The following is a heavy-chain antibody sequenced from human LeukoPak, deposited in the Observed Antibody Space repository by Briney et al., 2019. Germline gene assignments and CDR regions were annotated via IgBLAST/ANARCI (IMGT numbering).Heavy chain of an antibody. CDR1: GGSISSYY. D-gene: IGHD5-24*01. V-gene: IGHV4-59*01. Sequence: PSETLSLTCTVSGGSISSYYWSWIRKPPGKGLEWIGYIYYSGSTNYNPSLKSRVTISVDTSKNQFSLKLSSVTAADTAVYYCARTNGYNPFDYWGQGTLVTVSS. CDR2: IYYSGST. J-gene: IGHJ4*02. CDR3: ARTNGYNPFDY.